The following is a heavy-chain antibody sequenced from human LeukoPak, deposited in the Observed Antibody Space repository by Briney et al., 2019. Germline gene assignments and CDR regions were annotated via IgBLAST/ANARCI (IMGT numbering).Heavy chain of an antibody. CDR2: INSDGSST. Sequence: GGSLRLSCAVSGFTFSNYWMHWVRQAPGKGLVWVSRINSDGSSTNYADSVKGRFTISRDNTKNTLYLQMNSLSAEDTAVYFCTRVGRPIYDYWGQGTLVTVSS. CDR1: GFTFSNYW. V-gene: IGHV3-74*01. D-gene: IGHD3-10*01. J-gene: IGHJ4*02. CDR3: TRVGRPIYDY.